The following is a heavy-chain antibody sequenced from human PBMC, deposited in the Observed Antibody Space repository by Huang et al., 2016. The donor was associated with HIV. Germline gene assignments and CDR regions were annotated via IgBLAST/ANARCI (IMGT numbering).Heavy chain of an antibody. D-gene: IGHD6-19*01. V-gene: IGHV1-46*01. J-gene: IGHJ5*02. CDR1: GYIFTSYY. CDR3: EIAVAGHTWFDP. Sequence: QVQLVQSGAEVKKPGASVKVSCKASGYIFTSYYLHWVRQAPGQGLEWMGISNPTGSSTSSAQKFQGRATMTRDTSASVFYMQLSSLRFEDTAVYYCEIAVAGHTWFDPWGQGTLVTVSS. CDR2: SNPTGSST.